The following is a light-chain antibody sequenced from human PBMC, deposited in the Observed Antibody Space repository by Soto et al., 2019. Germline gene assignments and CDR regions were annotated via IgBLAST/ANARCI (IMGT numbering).Light chain of an antibody. CDR2: GAY. J-gene: IGKJ4*01. CDR3: QQCDNLPPT. CDR1: QDINNN. V-gene: IGKV1-33*01. Sequence: DIQMTQSPSSLSASVGDRVTITCQASQDINNNLNWYQQTSGKAPKLLIYGAYNLETVVPSRFTGSQSGTDFTFTITSLQPEDVATYFCQQCDNLPPTFGGGNKGE.